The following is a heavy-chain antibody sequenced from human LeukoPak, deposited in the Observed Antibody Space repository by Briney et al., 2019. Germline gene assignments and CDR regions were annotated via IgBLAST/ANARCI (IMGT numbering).Heavy chain of an antibody. CDR1: GFTFTSSA. D-gene: IGHD2-15*01. Sequence: ASVKVSCKASGFTFTSSAMQWVRQARGQRLEWIGWIVVGSGNTNYAQKFQERVTITRDMSTSTAYMELRSLRSDDTAVYYCARGPYCSGGSCYSLGWFDPWGQGTLVTVSS. J-gene: IGHJ5*02. V-gene: IGHV1-58*02. CDR2: IVVGSGNT. CDR3: ARGPYCSGGSCYSLGWFDP.